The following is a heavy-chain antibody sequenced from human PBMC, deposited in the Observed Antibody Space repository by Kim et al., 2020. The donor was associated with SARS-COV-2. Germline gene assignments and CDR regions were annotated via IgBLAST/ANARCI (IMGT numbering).Heavy chain of an antibody. Sequence: EKHHVNSVNGAFTISRDHAKNLLYLQMNNLRADDPAMYYCARGGGVAIFDYWGQGTLVTVSS. V-gene: IGHV3-7*03. CDR3: ARGGGVAIFDY. CDR2: EK. J-gene: IGHJ4*02. D-gene: IGHD3-16*01.